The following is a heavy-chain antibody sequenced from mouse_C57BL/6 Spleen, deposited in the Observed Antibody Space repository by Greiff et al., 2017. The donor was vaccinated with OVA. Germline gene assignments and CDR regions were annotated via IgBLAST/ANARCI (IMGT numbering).Heavy chain of an antibody. V-gene: IGHV1-82*01. CDR1: GYAFSSSW. Sequence: VQLQQSGPELVKPGASVKISCKASGYAFSSSWMNWVKQRPGKGLEWIGRIYPGDGDTNYNGKFKGKATLTADKSSSTAYMQLSSLTSEDSAVYFCARSLSYSNFDYWGQGTTLTVSS. D-gene: IGHD2-5*01. CDR2: IYPGDGDT. CDR3: ARSLSYSNFDY. J-gene: IGHJ2*01.